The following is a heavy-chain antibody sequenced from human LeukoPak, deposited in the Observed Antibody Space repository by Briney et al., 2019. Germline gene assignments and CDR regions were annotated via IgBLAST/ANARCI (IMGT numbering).Heavy chain of an antibody. D-gene: IGHD3-3*01. CDR1: GYTLTELS. J-gene: IGHJ4*02. Sequence: ASVKVSCKVSGYTLTELSMHWVRQAPGKGLEWMGGFDPEDGETIYAQKFQGRVTMTEDTSTDTAYMELSSLRSEDTAVYYCATAQKYTYYDFWSGYYTLGYWGQGTLVTVSS. V-gene: IGHV1-24*01. CDR3: ATAQKYTYYDFWSGYYTLGY. CDR2: FDPEDGET.